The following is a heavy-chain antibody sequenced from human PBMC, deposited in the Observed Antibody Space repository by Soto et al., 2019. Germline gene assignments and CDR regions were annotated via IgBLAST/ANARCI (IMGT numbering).Heavy chain of an antibody. J-gene: IGHJ4*02. CDR2: IKEDGSEK. D-gene: IGHD1-26*01. CDR1: GFTFSNYW. V-gene: IGHV3-7*01. CDR3: ARPLTTEWELLFNVY. Sequence: EVQLVESGGGLVQPGGSLRLSCAASGFTFSNYWMTWVRQAPGKGLEWVANIKEDGSEKYYVDSVKGRFTISRDNAKNSLDLQMNSLRAEDTAVYYCARPLTTEWELLFNVYWGQGNLVTVSS.